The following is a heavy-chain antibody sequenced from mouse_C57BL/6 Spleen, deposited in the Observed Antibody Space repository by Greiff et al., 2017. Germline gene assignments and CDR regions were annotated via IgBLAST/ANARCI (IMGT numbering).Heavy chain of an antibody. CDR3: ASPVQSYYYAMDD. J-gene: IGHJ4*01. CDR2: IYPGSGNT. Sequence: VQLQQSGPELVKPGASVKISCKASGYSFTSYYIHWVKQRPGQGLEWIGWIYPGSGNTKYNEKFKGKATLTADTSSSTAYMQLSSLTSEDSAVDYCASPVQSYYYAMDDWGQGTSVTVSS. V-gene: IGHV1-66*01. CDR1: GYSFTSYY.